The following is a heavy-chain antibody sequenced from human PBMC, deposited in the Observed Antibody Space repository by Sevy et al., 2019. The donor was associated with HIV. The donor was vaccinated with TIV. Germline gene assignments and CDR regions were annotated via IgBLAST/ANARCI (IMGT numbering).Heavy chain of an antibody. CDR2: IKQDGSEK. CDR1: GFTFSSYW. CDR3: SRVIYCSSGYYYSYYYYGMDV. J-gene: IGHJ6*02. Sequence: GGSLRLSCAASGFTFSSYWMSWVRQAPGKGLEWVANIKQDGSEKYYVDSVKGRFTISRDNAKNSLYLQMNSLRAEDTAVYYCSRVIYCSSGYYYSYYYYGMDVWGQGTTVTVSS. V-gene: IGHV3-7*03. D-gene: IGHD3-22*01.